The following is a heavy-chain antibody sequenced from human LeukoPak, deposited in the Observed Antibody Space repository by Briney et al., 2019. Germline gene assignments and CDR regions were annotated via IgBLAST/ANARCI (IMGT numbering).Heavy chain of an antibody. Sequence: GRSLRLSCAASGFTFSSYGMHWVRQAPGKGLEWVAVIWYDGSNKYYADSVKGRFTISRANSKNTLYLQMNSLRAEDTAVYYCAKGGGSSWRYYYYYMDVWGKGTTVTVSS. CDR1: GFTFSSYG. J-gene: IGHJ6*03. CDR2: IWYDGSNK. D-gene: IGHD6-13*01. CDR3: AKGGGSSWRYYYYYMDV. V-gene: IGHV3-33*06.